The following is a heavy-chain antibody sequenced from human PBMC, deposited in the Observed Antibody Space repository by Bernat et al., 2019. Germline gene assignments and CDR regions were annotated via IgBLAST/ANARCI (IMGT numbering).Heavy chain of an antibody. V-gene: IGHV3-23*01. CDR2: IRGSGGST. CDR1: GFTFSSYA. Sequence: EVQLLESGGGLVQPGGSLRLSCAASGFTFSSYAMSWVRQAPGQGLEWVSAIRGSGGSTNNGDAVKGQFTISRDNSKNTLYLKMNSLRDKDTAVYYCAKGVVQGVINPLGGYYMDVWDEGTTVTVSS. J-gene: IGHJ6*03. D-gene: IGHD3-10*01. CDR3: AKGVVQGVINPLGGYYMDV.